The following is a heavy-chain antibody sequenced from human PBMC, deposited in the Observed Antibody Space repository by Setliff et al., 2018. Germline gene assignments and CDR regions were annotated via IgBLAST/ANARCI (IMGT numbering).Heavy chain of an antibody. V-gene: IGHV4-4*07. J-gene: IGHJ4*02. D-gene: IGHD2-15*01. Sequence: PSETLSLTCTVSGGSISSHYWTWIRQPAGKGLEWIGRLYTSGDTNYNPSLKRRVSMSLDTSKNQFSLKLSSVTAADTAVYYCARDRVVVLAGRRGFYFDYWGQGTLVTVSS. CDR1: GGSISSHY. CDR3: ARDRVVVLAGRRGFYFDY. CDR2: LYTSGDT.